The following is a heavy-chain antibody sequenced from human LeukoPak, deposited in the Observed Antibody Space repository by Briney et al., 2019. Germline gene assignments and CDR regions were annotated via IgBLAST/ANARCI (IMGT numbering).Heavy chain of an antibody. CDR3: ARAGLGYCSGGSCPFYFDY. V-gene: IGHV3-53*01. Sequence: GGSLRLSCAASGFTVSSNYTSWVRQAPGKGLEWVSIIYSGGSTFYADSVRGRFTISRDNSKNTLYLQMNSLRAEDTAVYYCARAGLGYCSGGSCPFYFDYWGQGTLVTVSS. CDR2: IYSGGST. CDR1: GFTVSSNY. D-gene: IGHD2-15*01. J-gene: IGHJ4*02.